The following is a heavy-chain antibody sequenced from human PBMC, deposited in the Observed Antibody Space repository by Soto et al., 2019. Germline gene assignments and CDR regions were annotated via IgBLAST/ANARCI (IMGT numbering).Heavy chain of an antibody. CDR3: TTMITFGGVIVRDY. Sequence: GGSLRLSCAASGFTFSNAWMNWVRQAPGKGLEWVGRIKSKTDGGTTDYAAPVKGRFTISNNDSKNTLYLQMNSLKTEDTAVYYCTTMITFGGVIVRDYWGQGTLVTVSS. J-gene: IGHJ4*02. CDR1: GFTFSNAW. CDR2: IKSKTDGGTT. D-gene: IGHD3-16*02. V-gene: IGHV3-15*07.